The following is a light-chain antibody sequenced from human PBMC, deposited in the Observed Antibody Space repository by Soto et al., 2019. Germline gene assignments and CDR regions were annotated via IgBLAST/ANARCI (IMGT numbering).Light chain of an antibody. J-gene: IGLJ1*01. CDR1: SSDVGGYNY. CDR2: DVS. V-gene: IGLV2-14*01. Sequence: QSVLTQPASVSGSPGRSITISCTGTSSDVGGYNYVSWYQQHPGKAPKLMIYDVSNRPSGVSNRFSGSKSGNTASLTISGLQAEDEADYYCSSYTGSSTPCVFGTGTKVTVL. CDR3: SSYTGSSTPCV.